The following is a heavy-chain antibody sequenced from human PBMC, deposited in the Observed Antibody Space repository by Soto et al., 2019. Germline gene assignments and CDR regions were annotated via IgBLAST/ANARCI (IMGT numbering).Heavy chain of an antibody. Sequence: QVQLVESGGGVVQPGRSLRLSCAASGFTFSDYAMHWVRQTPGKGLEWVAYLIFDGSNKYYADSVKGRFSISRDNYNNTLYLQMNSLTTEDTALYYCAREGGGSNWFDPWGQGTLVTVSS. V-gene: IGHV3-30*14. J-gene: IGHJ5*02. CDR1: GFTFSDYA. CDR3: AREGGGSNWFDP. D-gene: IGHD1-26*01. CDR2: LIFDGSNK.